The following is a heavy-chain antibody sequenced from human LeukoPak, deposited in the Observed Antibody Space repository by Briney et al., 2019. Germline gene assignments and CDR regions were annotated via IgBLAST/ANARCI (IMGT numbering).Heavy chain of an antibody. V-gene: IGHV4-61*02. D-gene: IGHD3-10*01. Sequence: PSETLSLTCTVSGGSISSGSYYWSWIRQPAGRGLEWIGRIYTSGSTNYNPSLKSRVTISVDTSKNQFSLKLSSVTAADTAVYYCARVGYMDVWGKGTTVTISS. CDR2: IYTSGST. J-gene: IGHJ6*03. CDR1: GGSISSGSYY. CDR3: ARVGYMDV.